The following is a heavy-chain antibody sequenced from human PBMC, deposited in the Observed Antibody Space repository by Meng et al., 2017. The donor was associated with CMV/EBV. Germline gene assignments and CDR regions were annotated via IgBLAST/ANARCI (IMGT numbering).Heavy chain of an antibody. CDR3: ASLLEWLLSLDY. CDR2: IYWNDDK. Sequence: SGPTLVKPTQTLTLTCTFSGFSLSTSGVGVGWIRQPPGKALEWLALIYWNDDKRYSPSLKSRLTITKDTSKNQVVLTMTNMDPVDTATYYCASLLEWLLSLDYWGQGTLVTVSS. J-gene: IGHJ4*02. V-gene: IGHV2-5*01. CDR1: GFSLSTSGVG. D-gene: IGHD3-3*01.